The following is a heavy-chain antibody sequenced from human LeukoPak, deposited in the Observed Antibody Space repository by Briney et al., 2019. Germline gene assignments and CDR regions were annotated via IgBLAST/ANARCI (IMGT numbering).Heavy chain of an antibody. D-gene: IGHD6-19*01. CDR2: INWSGGST. Sequence: PGGSLRLSCAASGFTFDDYGMSWVRQAPGKGLEWVSGINWSGGSTGYADSVKGRFTISRDNAKNSLYLQMNSLRAEDTALYYCARELKRGIAVAGTHDYWGQGTLVTVSS. CDR1: GFTFDDYG. V-gene: IGHV3-20*04. J-gene: IGHJ4*02. CDR3: ARELKRGIAVAGTHDY.